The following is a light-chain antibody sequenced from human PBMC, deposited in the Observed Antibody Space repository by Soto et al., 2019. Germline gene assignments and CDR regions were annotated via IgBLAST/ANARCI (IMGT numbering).Light chain of an antibody. Sequence: EIGLRQSPVTLSVSPGVRVTLSCRARQNVNSRYLAWYQQKPGQAPRLLIYGASTRATGVPDRFSGSESGTDFTLTISRLHAEDFAVYYCQQCGSSPLTFGGGTKVDIK. CDR2: GAS. CDR3: QQCGSSPLT. CDR1: QNVNSRY. V-gene: IGKV3-20*01. J-gene: IGKJ4*01.